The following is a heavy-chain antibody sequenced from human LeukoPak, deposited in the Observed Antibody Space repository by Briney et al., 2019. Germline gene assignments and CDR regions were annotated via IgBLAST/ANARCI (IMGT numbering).Heavy chain of an antibody. Sequence: GGSLGLSCAASGFTFSSYGMHWVRQAPGKGLEWVAFIRYDGSNKYYADSVKGRFTISRDNSKNTPYLQMNSLRAEDTAVYYCAKDSRIVGATSDAFDIWGQGTMVTVSS. J-gene: IGHJ3*02. V-gene: IGHV3-30*02. CDR3: AKDSRIVGATSDAFDI. D-gene: IGHD1-26*01. CDR1: GFTFSSYG. CDR2: IRYDGSNK.